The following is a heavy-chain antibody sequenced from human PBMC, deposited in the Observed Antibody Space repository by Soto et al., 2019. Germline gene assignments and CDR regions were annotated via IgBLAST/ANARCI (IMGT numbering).Heavy chain of an antibody. Sequence: PGGSLRLSCAASGFTFSSYAMSWVRQAPGKGLEWIGYSYHSGSTNYNPSLNSRVTISVDTFKNQFSLTLSSVTAADTAVYYCATGSRSSTSDAFDIWGQGTMVTVSS. V-gene: IGHV4-59*01. CDR1: GFTFSSYA. D-gene: IGHD3-10*01. CDR2: SYHSGST. J-gene: IGHJ3*02. CDR3: ATGSRSSTSDAFDI.